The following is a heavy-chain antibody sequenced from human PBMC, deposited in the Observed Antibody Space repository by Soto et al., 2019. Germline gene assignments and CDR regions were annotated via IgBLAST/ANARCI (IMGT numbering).Heavy chain of an antibody. V-gene: IGHV3-30-3*01. Sequence: QVELVESGGGVVQPGRSLRLSCAASGFTFSNYAIHWVRQAPGKGPEWVAAISHDGSQHYYADSVKGRFTISRDNSTTMVSLQMNSLRTEDTAVFSCASVRWAMIRFSYFAHWGQGTLVSVSS. D-gene: IGHD3-16*01. J-gene: IGHJ4*02. CDR1: GFTFSNYA. CDR3: ASVRWAMIRFSYFAH. CDR2: ISHDGSQH.